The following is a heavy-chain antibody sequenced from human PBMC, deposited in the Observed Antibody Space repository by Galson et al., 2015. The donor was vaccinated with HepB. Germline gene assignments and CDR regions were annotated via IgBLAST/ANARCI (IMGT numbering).Heavy chain of an antibody. J-gene: IGHJ6*02. CDR1: GGTFSNYT. V-gene: IGHV1-69*04. CDR2: LIPILRIA. CDR3: ARDLPYYYESGGSMDV. D-gene: IGHD3-22*01. Sequence: SVKVSCKASGGTFSNYTITWVRQAPGQGLEWMGRLIPILRIANYAQKFQGRVTITADKSTTTAYMELNSLRSEDTAVYYCARDLPYYYESGGSMDVWGQGTTVTVSS.